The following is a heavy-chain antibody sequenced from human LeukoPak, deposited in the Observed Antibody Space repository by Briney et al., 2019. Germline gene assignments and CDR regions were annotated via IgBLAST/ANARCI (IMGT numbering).Heavy chain of an antibody. CDR1: GGSISSSSYY. CDR3: ASGPGWFDP. V-gene: IGHV4-39*01. J-gene: IGHJ5*02. Sequence: SETLSLTCTVSGGSISSSSYYWGWIRQPPGKGLEWIGSIYYSGSTYYNSSLKSRVTISVDTSKNQFSLKLGSVTAADTAVYYCASGPGWFDPWGQGTLVTVSS. CDR2: IYYSGST. D-gene: IGHD3-10*01.